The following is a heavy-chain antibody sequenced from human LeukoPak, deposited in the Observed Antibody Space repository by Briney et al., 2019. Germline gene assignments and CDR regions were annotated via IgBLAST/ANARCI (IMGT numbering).Heavy chain of an antibody. Sequence: GASVKVSCKASGYTFTGYYMHWARQAPGQGLEWMGRINPNSGGTNYAQKFQGRVTMTRDTSISTAYMELSRLRSDDTAVYYCARSGYYPDDAFDIWGQGTMVTVSS. J-gene: IGHJ3*02. CDR3: ARSGYYPDDAFDI. CDR1: GYTFTGYY. CDR2: INPNSGGT. V-gene: IGHV1-2*06. D-gene: IGHD3-22*01.